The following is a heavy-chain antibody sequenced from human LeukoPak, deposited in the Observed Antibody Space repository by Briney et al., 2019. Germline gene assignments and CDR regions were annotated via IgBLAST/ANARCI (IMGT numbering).Heavy chain of an antibody. J-gene: IGHJ6*02. V-gene: IGHV3-30-3*01. CDR1: GFTFSSYA. D-gene: IGHD6-19*01. Sequence: PGGSLRLSCAASGFTFSSYAMHWVRQAPGKGLEWVAVISYDGSNKYYADSVKGRFTISRDNSKNTLYLQMNSLRAEDTAVYYCAKVGEQWLAARYYYGMDVWGQGTTVTVSS. CDR2: ISYDGSNK. CDR3: AKVGEQWLAARYYYGMDV.